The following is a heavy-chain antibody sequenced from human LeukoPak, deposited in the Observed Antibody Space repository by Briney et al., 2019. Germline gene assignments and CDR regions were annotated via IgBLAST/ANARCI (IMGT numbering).Heavy chain of an antibody. CDR3: ARTSYYYYGMDV. J-gene: IGHJ6*02. CDR2: IYHSGST. CDR1: GFTFSTSW. Sequence: GSLRLSCAASGFTFSTSWMHWVRQPPGKGLEWIGEIYHSGSTNYNPSLKSRVTISVDKSKNQFSLKLSSVTAADTAVYYCARTSYYYYGMDVWGQGTTVTVSS. V-gene: IGHV4-4*02.